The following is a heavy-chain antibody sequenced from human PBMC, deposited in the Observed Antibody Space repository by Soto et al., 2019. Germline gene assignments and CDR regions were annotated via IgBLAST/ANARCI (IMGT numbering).Heavy chain of an antibody. Sequence: QVQLVQSGAEVKKPGSSVRVSCKASGGTFSSYTISWVRQAPGQGLEWMGRIIPILGIANYAQKFQGRVTITADKSTSTADMELSIVRSEDTAVYYCARPQGMGALDYWGQGTLVTVSS. J-gene: IGHJ4*02. CDR3: ARPQGMGALDY. V-gene: IGHV1-69*02. D-gene: IGHD3-16*01. CDR2: IIPILGIA. CDR1: GGTFSSYT.